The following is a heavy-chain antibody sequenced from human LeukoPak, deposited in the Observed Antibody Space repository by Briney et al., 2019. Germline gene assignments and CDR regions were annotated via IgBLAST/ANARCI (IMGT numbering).Heavy chain of an antibody. CDR2: LSYDGST. V-gene: IGHV4-59*08. Sequence: SETLSLTCLVSGASISRYYWGWIRQPPGKGLEWIGYLSYDGSTFYNPSLESRVAISVDTSKNQFSLSLNSVTAADTALYYCARHPLYYNSGVSYPLTWYFDLWGRGTLVSVSS. CDR1: GASISRYY. CDR3: ARHPLYYNSGVSYPLTWYFDL. J-gene: IGHJ2*01. D-gene: IGHD3-22*01.